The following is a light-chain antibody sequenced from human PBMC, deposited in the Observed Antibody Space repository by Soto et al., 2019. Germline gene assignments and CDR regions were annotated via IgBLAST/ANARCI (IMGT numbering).Light chain of an antibody. V-gene: IGKV3-20*01. CDR2: GTS. CDR1: QSVSGGY. CDR3: QQQGTSPGFT. J-gene: IGKJ3*01. Sequence: EIVLTQSPGTLSLSPGERATLSCRASQSVSGGYLAWYQQKPGQAPRLLIDGTSSRATGMPERCSGSGAGRDSTHTISRLEPQDFAVYYCQQQGTSPGFTFGAGTKVEIK.